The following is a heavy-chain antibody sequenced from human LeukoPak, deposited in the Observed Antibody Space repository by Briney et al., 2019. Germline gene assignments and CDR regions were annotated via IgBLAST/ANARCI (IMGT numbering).Heavy chain of an antibody. Sequence: ASVKVSCKATSRISWVRQAPGQGLEGMGWIGTYGGDTYYAQKFQGRITVTTDTSTSTVYMELRNLRSDDTAVYYCARDLWNFYDDSGYNRDFDSWGQGTLDTVSS. V-gene: IGHV1-18*01. CDR2: IGTYGGDT. CDR1: TSR. CDR3: ARDLWNFYDDSGYNRDFDS. J-gene: IGHJ5*01. D-gene: IGHD3-22*01.